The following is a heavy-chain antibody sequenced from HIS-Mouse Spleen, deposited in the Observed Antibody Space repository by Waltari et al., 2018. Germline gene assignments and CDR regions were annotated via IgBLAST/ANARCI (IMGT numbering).Heavy chain of an antibody. J-gene: IGHJ2*01. CDR1: GGSLSSSSYY. CDR2: SYYSGGT. CDR3: AREIPYSSSWYDWYFDL. V-gene: IGHV4-39*07. D-gene: IGHD6-13*01. Sequence: QLQLQESGPGLVKPSETLSLTCTVSGGSLSSSSYYWGWIRQPPGKGLEWIGSSYYSGGTDYNPSLKSRVTISVDTSKNQFSLKLSSVTAADTAVYYCAREIPYSSSWYDWYFDLWGRGTLVTVSS.